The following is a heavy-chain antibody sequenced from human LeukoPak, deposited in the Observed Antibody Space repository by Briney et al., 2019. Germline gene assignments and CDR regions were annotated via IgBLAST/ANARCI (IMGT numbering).Heavy chain of an antibody. CDR3: AVWIYYDSSGYYYSRDFDY. V-gene: IGHV1-18*01. J-gene: IGHJ4*02. Sequence: GASVKVSCKASGYTFTSFGISWVRQAPGQGPEWMGWISAYNGNTNYVQKFQGRVTMTTDTSTNTAYMELRSLTSDDTAVYYCAVWIYYDSSGYYYSRDFDYWGRGTLVTVSS. CDR2: ISAYNGNT. D-gene: IGHD3-22*01. CDR1: GYTFTSFG.